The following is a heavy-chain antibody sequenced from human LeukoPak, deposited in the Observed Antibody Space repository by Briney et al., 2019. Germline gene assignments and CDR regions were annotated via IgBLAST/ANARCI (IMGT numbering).Heavy chain of an antibody. J-gene: IGHJ5*02. CDR3: ARLYSDSWSRVDP. Sequence: SETLSLTCTVSSGSISSTSYYWSWIRQPAGEGLEWIGRIYTGGSIDSNPSLKGRVTMSVDTSKNQFSLKLSSVTAADTAVYFCARLYSDSWSRVDPWGQGTLVTVSS. D-gene: IGHD6-13*01. CDR2: IYTGGSI. CDR1: SGSISSTSYY. V-gene: IGHV4-61*02.